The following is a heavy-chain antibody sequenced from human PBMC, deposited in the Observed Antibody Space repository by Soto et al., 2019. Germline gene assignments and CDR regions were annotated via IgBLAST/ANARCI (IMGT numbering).Heavy chain of an antibody. Sequence: PVGSLRLSCAASGFTFSSYAMSWVRQAPGKGLEWVSAISGSGGSTYYADSVKGRFTISRDSSKNTLYLQMNSLRAEDTAVYYCAKADRGNSARDAFDIWGQGTMVTVSS. CDR3: AKADRGNSARDAFDI. CDR1: GFTFSSYA. CDR2: ISGSGGST. V-gene: IGHV3-23*01. D-gene: IGHD2-21*02. J-gene: IGHJ3*02.